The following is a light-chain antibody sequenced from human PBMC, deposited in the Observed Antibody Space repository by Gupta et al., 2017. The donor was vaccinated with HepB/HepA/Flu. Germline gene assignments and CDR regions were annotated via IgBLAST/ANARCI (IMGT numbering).Light chain of an antibody. CDR2: GAS. CDR3: QQTYTVPQT. Sequence: DIQMTQSPSPLAASLGDRVTITCRASQSVRGYLSWYQQKPGKVPKLLVYGASTLETGVPSRFSATGSGTDFTLTISRLQPEDFATYYCQQTYTVPQTFGQGTKLEIK. CDR1: QSVRGY. J-gene: IGKJ2*01. V-gene: IGKV1-39*01.